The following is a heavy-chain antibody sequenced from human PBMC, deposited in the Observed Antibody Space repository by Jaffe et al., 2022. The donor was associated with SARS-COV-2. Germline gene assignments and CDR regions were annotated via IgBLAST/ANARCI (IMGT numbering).Heavy chain of an antibody. CDR1: GFTFSSYA. D-gene: IGHD3-3*01. Sequence: EVQLLESGGGLVQPGGSLRLSCAASGFTFSSYAMSWVRQAPGKGLEWVSAISGSGGSTYYADSVKGRFTISRDNSKNTLYLQMNSLRAEDTAVYYCAKLGAYDFWSGYFVGHGGAFDIWGQGTMVTVSS. J-gene: IGHJ3*02. CDR3: AKLGAYDFWSGYFVGHGGAFDI. CDR2: ISGSGGST. V-gene: IGHV3-23*01.